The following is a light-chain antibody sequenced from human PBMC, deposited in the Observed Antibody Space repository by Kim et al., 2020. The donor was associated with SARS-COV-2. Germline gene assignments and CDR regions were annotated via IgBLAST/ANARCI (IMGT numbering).Light chain of an antibody. CDR3: QQYYSTPPN. Sequence: DIVMTQSPDSLSVSLGERATLNCKSSQTVLYNSNNKNYLAWYQQKPGQAPKLLSYWASIRESGVSDRFSGSGSETDFTLTISSLQAEDVAVYYCQQYYSTPPNFGQGNKLEIK. CDR1: QTVLYNSNNKNY. CDR2: WAS. J-gene: IGKJ2*01. V-gene: IGKV4-1*01.